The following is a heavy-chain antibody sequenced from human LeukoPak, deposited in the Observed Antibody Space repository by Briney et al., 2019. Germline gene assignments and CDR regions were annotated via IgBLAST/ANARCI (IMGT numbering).Heavy chain of an antibody. V-gene: IGHV4-59*01. CDR2: VDHTGST. D-gene: IGHD4-11*01. CDR3: ARGRVSSSTWYSTYYYYSYMDV. Sequence: PSETLSLTCSVSDDSITMYYWTWIRQPPGKGLEWIGYVDHTGSTNFNPSLNGRVSISRDTSKNLFSLMLRSVTAADTAVHFCARGRVSSSTWYSTYYYYSYMDVWGKGTTVTVSS. CDR1: DDSITMYY. J-gene: IGHJ6*03.